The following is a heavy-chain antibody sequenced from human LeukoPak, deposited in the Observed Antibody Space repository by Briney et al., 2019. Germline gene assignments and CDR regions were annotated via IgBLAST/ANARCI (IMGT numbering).Heavy chain of an antibody. D-gene: IGHD6-13*01. CDR1: GFDFGTYW. CDR2: INSDGSSA. J-gene: IGHJ4*02. CDR3: ARRTSAAPRIDY. V-gene: IGHV3-74*01. Sequence: GGSLRLSCAASGFDFGTYWMYWVRQAPGKGLVWVAQINSDGSSATYGDSAKGRFSISRDNAKNTLFLYMSSLRAEDTAVYYCARRTSAAPRIDYWGQGTVAAVSS.